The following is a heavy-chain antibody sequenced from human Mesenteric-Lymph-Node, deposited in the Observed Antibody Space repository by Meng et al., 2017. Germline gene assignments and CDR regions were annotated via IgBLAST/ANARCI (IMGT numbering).Heavy chain of an antibody. CDR2: IYNSGST. CDR3: VRANRVRFYYDSTGYYYYFDY. CDR1: GASLNNGLYY. V-gene: IGHV4-61*02. Sequence: SETLSLTCTVSGASLNNGLYYWSWIRQPAGKGLEWIGRIYNSGSTQYNPSLKSRVTILMDTSKNQFSLDLSSVTAADTAVYYCVRANRVRFYYDSTGYYYYFDYWGQGTLVTVSS. D-gene: IGHD3-22*01. J-gene: IGHJ4*02.